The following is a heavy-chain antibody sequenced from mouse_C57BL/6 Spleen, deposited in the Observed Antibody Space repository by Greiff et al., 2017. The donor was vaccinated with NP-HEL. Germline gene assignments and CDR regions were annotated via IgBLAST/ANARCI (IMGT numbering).Heavy chain of an antibody. CDR2: IHPSSGST. J-gene: IGHJ2*01. CDR3: ARYDDGSSYGLDY. CDR1: GYTFTSYW. D-gene: IGHD1-1*01. V-gene: IGHV1-64*01. Sequence: QVQLQQPGAELVKPGASVKLSCKASGYTFTSYWMHWVKQRPGQGLEWIGMIHPSSGSTNYNEKFKSKATLTVDKSSSTAYRQLSSLTSEDSAVYYCARYDDGSSYGLDYWGQGTTLTVSS.